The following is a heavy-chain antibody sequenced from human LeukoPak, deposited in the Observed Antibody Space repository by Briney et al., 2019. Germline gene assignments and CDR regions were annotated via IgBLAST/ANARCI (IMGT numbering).Heavy chain of an antibody. CDR3: ARDRSSSWSNDGFDI. D-gene: IGHD6-13*01. CDR1: GGSISSSNW. CDR2: IYQSGST. V-gene: IGHV4-4*02. J-gene: IGHJ3*02. Sequence: SETLSPTCAVSGGSISSSNWWSWVRQPPGKGLEWIGEIYQSGSTKYNPSLKSRVTISVDKSKNQFSLKLSSVTAADTAVYYCARDRSSSWSNDGFDIWGQGTMVTVSS.